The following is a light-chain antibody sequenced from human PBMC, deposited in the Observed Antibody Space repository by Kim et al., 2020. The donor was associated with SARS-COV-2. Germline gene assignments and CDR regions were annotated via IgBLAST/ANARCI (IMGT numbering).Light chain of an antibody. V-gene: IGKV3-15*01. CDR3: HQNNVWRRT. CDR2: GAS. Sequence: EIVLTQSPATLSVSPGERATLSCRASQSVDSSLAWYQQKPGQAPRLLIYGASTRATGIPDRFSGSGSGTDFSLTISSLRSEDLAVYYCHQNNVWRRTFGRGTKVDIK. J-gene: IGKJ4*01. CDR1: QSVDSS.